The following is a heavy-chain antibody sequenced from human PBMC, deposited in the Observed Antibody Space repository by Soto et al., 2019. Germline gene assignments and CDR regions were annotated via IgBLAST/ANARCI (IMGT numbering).Heavy chain of an antibody. D-gene: IGHD4-17*01. CDR1: GGSISSYY. CDR3: ASVYAYGDPLFGY. J-gene: IGHJ4*02. V-gene: IGHV4-59*01. Sequence: PSETLSLTCTVSGGSISSYYWSWIRQPPGKGLEWIGYIYYSGGTNYNPSLKSRVTISVDTSKNQFSLKLSSVTAADTAVYYCASVYAYGDPLFGYWGQGTLVTVSS. CDR2: IYYSGGT.